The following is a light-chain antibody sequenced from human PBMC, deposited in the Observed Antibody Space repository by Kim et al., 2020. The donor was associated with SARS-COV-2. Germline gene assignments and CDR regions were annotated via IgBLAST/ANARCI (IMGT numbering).Light chain of an antibody. CDR1: AGSGPTNYI. J-gene: IGLJ3*02. Sequence: PGRTVTVPCGLGAGSGPTNYIPHRNQQTPGQAPRTLILNNNPRSSGVPDRFSGSILGNKAAPTIAGAQADDESDYYCVLYLSGIWVFGGGTQLTVL. V-gene: IGLV8-61*01. CDR3: VLYLSGIWV. CDR2: NNN.